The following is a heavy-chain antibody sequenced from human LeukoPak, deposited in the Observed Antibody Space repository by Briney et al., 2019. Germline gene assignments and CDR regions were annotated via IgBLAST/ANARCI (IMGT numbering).Heavy chain of an antibody. Sequence: SETLSLTCAVYGGSFSGYYWSWVRQPPGKVLEWIGEINHSGSTNYNPSLKSRVTISVDTSKNQFSLKLSSVTAADTAVYYCASGYYYDSSFDYGGQGTLVTVSS. V-gene: IGHV4-34*01. J-gene: IGHJ4*02. CDR3: ASGYYYDSSFDY. CDR2: INHSGST. CDR1: GGSFSGYY. D-gene: IGHD3-22*01.